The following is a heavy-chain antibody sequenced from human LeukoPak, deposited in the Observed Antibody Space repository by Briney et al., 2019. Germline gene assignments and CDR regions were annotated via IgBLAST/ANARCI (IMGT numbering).Heavy chain of an antibody. CDR1: GYSFTSYW. CDR3: ARLGGDYGSIFYGMDV. D-gene: IGHD4-17*01. V-gene: IGHV5-51*01. J-gene: IGHJ6*02. CDR2: IYPGDSDT. Sequence: GESLKISCKGSGYSFTSYWIGWVRQMPGKGLEWMGIIYPGDSDTRYSPSFQGQVTISADKSVSTAYLQWSSLKASDTAMYYCARLGGDYGSIFYGMDVWGQGTTVTVSS.